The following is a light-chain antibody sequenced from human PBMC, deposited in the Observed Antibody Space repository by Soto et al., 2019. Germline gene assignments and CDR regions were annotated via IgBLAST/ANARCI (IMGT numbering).Light chain of an antibody. CDR2: DVS. J-gene: IGLJ2*01. Sequence: QSALTQPASVSGSPGQSITISCTGTSSDVGGYNYVSWYQQHPGKAPKLMIYDVSNRPSGVSNRFSGSKSGNTASLTISGLHAEDEAAYYSRSYTSTSTLVVFGGGTKLTVL. V-gene: IGLV2-14*01. CDR1: SSDVGGYNY. CDR3: RSYTSTSTLVV.